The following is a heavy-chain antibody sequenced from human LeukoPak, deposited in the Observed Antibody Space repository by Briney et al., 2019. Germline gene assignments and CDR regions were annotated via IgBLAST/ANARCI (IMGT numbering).Heavy chain of an antibody. D-gene: IGHD5-18*01. V-gene: IGHV3-30*02. CDR2: IRYDGSNK. J-gene: IGHJ3*02. CDR3: AKDWVDTAMALDAFDI. Sequence: GGSLRLSCAASGFTFSSYGMHWVRQAPGKGLEWVAFIRYDGSNKYYADSVKGRFTISRDNSKNTLYLQMNSLRAEDTAVYYCAKDWVDTAMALDAFDIWGQGTIVTVSS. CDR1: GFTFSSYG.